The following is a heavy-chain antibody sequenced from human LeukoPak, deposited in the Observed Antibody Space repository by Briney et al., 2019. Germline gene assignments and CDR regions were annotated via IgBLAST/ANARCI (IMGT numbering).Heavy chain of an antibody. CDR3: ARELTVAGHYMDV. V-gene: IGHV3-11*01. J-gene: IGHJ6*03. CDR1: GFTFSNYY. D-gene: IGHD6-19*01. Sequence: PGGSLRLSCAASGFTFSNYYMSWIRQAPGKGLEWVSYIRSDGNTIYYTDSVKGRFIISSDNAKNSLYLQMNSLRAEDTAVYYCARELTVAGHYMDVWGKGTTVTVSS. CDR2: IRSDGNTI.